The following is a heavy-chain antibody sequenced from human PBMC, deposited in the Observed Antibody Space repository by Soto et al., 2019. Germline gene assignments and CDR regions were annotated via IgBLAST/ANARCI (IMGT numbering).Heavy chain of an antibody. J-gene: IGHJ6*02. V-gene: IGHV3-21*01. D-gene: IGHD3-10*01. CDR3: ARNPVKRFGHYGMAV. CDR2: ISGSSSYI. Sequence: YGGHCVIQEKGKGLEWVSCISGSSSYIYYADSVKGRFTISRDNAKNSLYLQMNSLRAEDTAVYYWARNPVKRFGHYGMAVWGHGTTVPVSS. CDR1: YG.